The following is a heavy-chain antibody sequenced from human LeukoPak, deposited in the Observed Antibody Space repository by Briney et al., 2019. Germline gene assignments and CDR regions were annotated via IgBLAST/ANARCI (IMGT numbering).Heavy chain of an antibody. Sequence: GASVKVSCKASGGTFSSYAISWVRQAPGQGFQWMGWISAYNGNTNYAQKFQGRVTMTTDTSTSTAYMELRSLRSDDTAVYYCARGSGYYTAFDYWGQGTLVTVSS. D-gene: IGHD3-3*01. CDR2: ISAYNGNT. CDR3: ARGSGYYTAFDY. CDR1: GGTFSSYA. J-gene: IGHJ4*02. V-gene: IGHV1-18*01.